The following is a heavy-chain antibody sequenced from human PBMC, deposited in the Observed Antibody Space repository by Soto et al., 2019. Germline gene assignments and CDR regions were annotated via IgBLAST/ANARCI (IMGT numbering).Heavy chain of an antibody. V-gene: IGHV4-39*01. CDR1: GDSITWTSCY. CDR2: VYYSGST. J-gene: IGHJ5*02. CDR3: ARLTSRISAHSHGRSHLLDP. D-gene: IGHD2-15*01. Sequence: SETLSLTCTLSGDSITWTSCYWGWIRQPPGKGLEWVGDVYYSGSTYYNPSLNSRLTMSIDTSKGQFSLKMSSVTAADTGVYYCARLTSRISAHSHGRSHLLDPWGPGIVVTVSS.